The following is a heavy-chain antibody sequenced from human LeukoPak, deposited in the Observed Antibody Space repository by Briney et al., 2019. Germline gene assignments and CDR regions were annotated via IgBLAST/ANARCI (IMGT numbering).Heavy chain of an antibody. D-gene: IGHD4-23*01. CDR1: GFTVGSNY. J-gene: IGHJ6*02. CDR2: IYSGGST. Sequence: GGSLRLSCAASGFTVGSNYMSWVRQAPGKGLEWVSVIYSGGSTYYADSVKGRFTISRDNSKNTLYLQMNSLRAEDTAVYYCARDRDYGGNSRPHYYGMDVWGQGTTVTVSS. CDR3: ARDRDYGGNSRPHYYGMDV. V-gene: IGHV3-53*01.